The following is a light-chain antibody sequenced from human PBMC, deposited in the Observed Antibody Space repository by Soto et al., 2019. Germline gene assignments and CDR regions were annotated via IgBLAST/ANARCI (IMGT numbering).Light chain of an antibody. CDR2: DAS. CDR3: QQYNNWPRT. Sequence: EIVMTQSPATLSVSPGERATLSCSASQSVSSNLAWYQQKRGQTPRLLIYDASTRATGIPARFSGSGSGTEFTLTISSLQSEDFAVYYCQQYNNWPRTFGQGTKVEI. CDR1: QSVSSN. V-gene: IGKV3-15*01. J-gene: IGKJ1*01.